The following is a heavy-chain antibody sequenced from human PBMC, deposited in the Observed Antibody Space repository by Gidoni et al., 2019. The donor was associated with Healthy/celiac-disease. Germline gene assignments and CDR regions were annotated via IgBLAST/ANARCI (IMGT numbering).Heavy chain of an antibody. D-gene: IGHD2-2*01. V-gene: IGHV3-33*01. J-gene: IGHJ4*02. CDR1: GLTFRSYG. CDR3: ARRSCSSTSCFTSLDY. CDR2: IWYDGRNK. Sequence: QVQLVESGGGVVQPGRSLRLSCASSGLTFRSYGMEWVRQAPGKGLEWVAVIWYDGRNKYYADSVKGRFTISRDNSKNTLYLQMNSLRAEDTAVYYCARRSCSSTSCFTSLDYWGQGTLVTVSS.